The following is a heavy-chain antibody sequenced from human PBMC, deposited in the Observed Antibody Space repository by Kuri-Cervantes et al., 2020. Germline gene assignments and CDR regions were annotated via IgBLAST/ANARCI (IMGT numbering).Heavy chain of an antibody. CDR2: INHSGST. Sequence: SETLSLTCAVYGGSFSGYYWSWIRQPPGKGLEWIGEINHSGSTNYNPSLKSRVTISVDTSKNQFSLKLSSVTAADTAVYYCARDGKREYYDILTGHYGFDYWGQGTLVTVSS. J-gene: IGHJ4*02. V-gene: IGHV4-34*01. CDR1: GGSFSGYY. CDR3: ARDGKREYYDILTGHYGFDY. D-gene: IGHD3-9*01.